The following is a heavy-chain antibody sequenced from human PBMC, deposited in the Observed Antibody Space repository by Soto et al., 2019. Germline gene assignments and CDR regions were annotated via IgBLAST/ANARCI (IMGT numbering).Heavy chain of an antibody. D-gene: IGHD2-21*01. CDR1: GGSFISYT. Sequence: QVQLVQSGAEVKKPGSSVKVSCEASGGSFISYTFTWVRQAPGQGLEWMGRIIPIQGRANYALKLQDRVTITADRSTKTVYMGLRSVRPEDTAVYYCAKSLLFVDHAYMDVWGKGTTVTVSS. CDR3: AKSLLFVDHAYMDV. V-gene: IGHV1-69*02. CDR2: IIPIQGRA. J-gene: IGHJ6*03.